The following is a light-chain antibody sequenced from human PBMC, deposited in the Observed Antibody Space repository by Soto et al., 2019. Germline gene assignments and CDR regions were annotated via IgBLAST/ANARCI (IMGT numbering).Light chain of an antibody. V-gene: IGKV1-16*02. CDR3: QQGHSTPYT. CDR2: GAA. J-gene: IGKJ2*01. CDR1: QDIRSN. Sequence: DIQMTQSPSSVSASVGDRVTITCRASQDIRSNLAWFQQKPGKAPKSLIYGAANLRSGVPSKFSGSRSGTVFTLTISSLQPEDFATYHCQQGHSTPYTFGQGTRLEI.